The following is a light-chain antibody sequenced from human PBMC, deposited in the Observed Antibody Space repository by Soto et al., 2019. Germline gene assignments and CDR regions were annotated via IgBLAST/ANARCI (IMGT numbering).Light chain of an antibody. V-gene: IGLV2-14*01. CDR2: EVS. Sequence: SLLTQPASVSESPGQSITISCTGTSGDVDAFDYVSWYQQHPGKAPKLMIFEVSDRPSGVSDRFSGSKSGSTASLTISGLQAEDEADYFCTSFTSSSTQVFGTGTKVTVL. CDR1: SGDVDAFDY. CDR3: TSFTSSSTQV. J-gene: IGLJ1*01.